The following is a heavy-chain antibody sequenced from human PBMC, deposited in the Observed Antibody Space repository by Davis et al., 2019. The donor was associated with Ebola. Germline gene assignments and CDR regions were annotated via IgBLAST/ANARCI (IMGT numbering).Heavy chain of an antibody. J-gene: IGHJ4*02. CDR1: GFIFSTYS. D-gene: IGHD6-19*01. CDR3: AREVAVAGTECDY. Sequence: GESLKISCAASGFIFSTYSMTWVRQAPGKGLEWVSYISRTSNTIYYADSVKGRFTISRDNAKNSLYLQMNSLRDEDTAVYYCAREVAVAGTECDYWGQGTLVTVSS. V-gene: IGHV3-48*02. CDR2: ISRTSNTI.